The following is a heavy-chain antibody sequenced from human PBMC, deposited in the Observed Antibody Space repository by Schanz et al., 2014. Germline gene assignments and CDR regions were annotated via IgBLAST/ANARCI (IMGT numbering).Heavy chain of an antibody. V-gene: IGHV3-48*04. Sequence: VHLLESGGGLVEPGGSLRLSCTASGFTFSSYSMNWVRQAPGKGLEWVSYISSSSSTRYYADSVKGRFTISRDNSNKTVDLQMNSLRAEDTAVYYCLAPDYGMDVWGQGTTVTVSS. CDR3: LAPDYGMDV. J-gene: IGHJ6*02. CDR2: ISSSSSTR. CDR1: GFTFSSYS.